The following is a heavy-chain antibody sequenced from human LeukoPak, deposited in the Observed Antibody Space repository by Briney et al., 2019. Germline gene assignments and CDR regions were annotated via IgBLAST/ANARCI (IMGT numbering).Heavy chain of an antibody. V-gene: IGHV3-9*01. CDR1: GFTFDDYA. Sequence: GGSLRLSCAASGFTFDDYAMHWVRQAPGKGLEWVSGISWNSGSIGYADSVKGRFTISRDNAKNSLYLQMNSLRAEDTGLYYCAKVAAAGTKPWYYFDYWGQGTLVTVSS. CDR3: AKVAAAGTKPWYYFDY. D-gene: IGHD6-13*01. J-gene: IGHJ4*02. CDR2: ISWNSGSI.